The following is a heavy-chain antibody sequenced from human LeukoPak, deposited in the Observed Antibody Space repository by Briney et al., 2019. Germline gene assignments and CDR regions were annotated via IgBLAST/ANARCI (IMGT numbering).Heavy chain of an antibody. CDR1: GASISSSNYY. Sequence: KPSETLSLTCTVSGASISSSNYYWDWIRQPPGKGLEWIGSIYYSGSTYYNPSLKSRVTISVDTSKKQFSLKLSSVTAADTAVYYCARRGAWSGFYDYWGQGTTVTVSS. CDR3: ARRGAWSGFYDY. D-gene: IGHD3-3*01. V-gene: IGHV4-39*01. J-gene: IGHJ4*02. CDR2: IYYSGST.